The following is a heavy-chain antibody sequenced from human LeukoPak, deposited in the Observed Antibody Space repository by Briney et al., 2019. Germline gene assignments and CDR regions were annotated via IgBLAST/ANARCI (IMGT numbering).Heavy chain of an antibody. CDR1: GGSISSSSYY. D-gene: IGHD2/OR15-2a*01. J-gene: IGHJ5*02. Sequence: SETLSLTCTVSGGSISSSSYYWGWIRQPPGKGLEWIGSIYYSGSTYYNPSLKSRVTISVDTSKNQFSLKLSSVTAADTAVSYCARLGETTFYNWFDPWGQGTLVTVSS. CDR3: ARLGETTFYNWFDP. CDR2: IYYSGST. V-gene: IGHV4-39*01.